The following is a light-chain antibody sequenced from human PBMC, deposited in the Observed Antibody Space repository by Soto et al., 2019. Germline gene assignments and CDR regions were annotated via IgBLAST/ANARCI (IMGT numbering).Light chain of an antibody. J-gene: IGLJ3*02. V-gene: IGLV1-40*01. Sequence: QSVLTQPPSVSGAPGQRVTISCTGSSSNIGAGHDVNWYQHLPGTTPKLLVYGTSNRPSGVPDRFSGSKSGTSGSLAITGLRAEDEADYYCQSYDMTLSGEVFVGGTKLTVL. CDR2: GTS. CDR1: SSNIGAGHD. CDR3: QSYDMTLSGEV.